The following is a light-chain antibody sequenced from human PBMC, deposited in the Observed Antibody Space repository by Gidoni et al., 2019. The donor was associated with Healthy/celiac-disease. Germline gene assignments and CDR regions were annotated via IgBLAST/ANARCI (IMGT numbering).Light chain of an antibody. V-gene: IGLV3-25*02. CDR3: QSADSSGTYVV. CDR2: KDS. CDR1: AFPKQY. Sequence: SYELTQPPSVSVSPGQTARITCSGDAFPKQYAYWYQQKPGQAPVLVIYKDSERPSGIPERFSGSRSGTTVTLTISGVQAEEEADYYCQSADSSGTYVVVGGGTKLTVL. J-gene: IGLJ2*01.